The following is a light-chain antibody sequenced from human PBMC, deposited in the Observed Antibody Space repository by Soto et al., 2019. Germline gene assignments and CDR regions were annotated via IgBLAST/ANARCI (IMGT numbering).Light chain of an antibody. CDR3: QQYGSSST. J-gene: IGKJ5*01. CDR1: QSISSYF. V-gene: IGKV3-20*01. CDR2: GAS. Sequence: ELAMAPSPTPLSVSPGKRAPHPCRASQSISSYFVSWYQQKPGHAPRLLIYGASIRATGIPDRFSGSGSGTDFTLTSSRLEPEYFAVYYCQQYGSSSTFGQGTRLDIK.